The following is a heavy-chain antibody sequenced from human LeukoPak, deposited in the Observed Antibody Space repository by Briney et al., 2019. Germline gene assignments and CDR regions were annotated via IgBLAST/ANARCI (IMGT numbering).Heavy chain of an antibody. Sequence: GGSLRLSCAVSGFTFSSYWMHWVRQAPGKGLVWVSRIDRDGSRINYADSVKGRFTISRDNGKNTLYLQMNSLRAEDTAVYYCARRQGSYFDTSGYYYGWGQGTLVTVSS. J-gene: IGHJ4*02. V-gene: IGHV3-74*01. CDR1: GFTFSSYW. CDR3: ARRQGSYFDTSGYYYG. D-gene: IGHD3-22*01. CDR2: IDRDGSRI.